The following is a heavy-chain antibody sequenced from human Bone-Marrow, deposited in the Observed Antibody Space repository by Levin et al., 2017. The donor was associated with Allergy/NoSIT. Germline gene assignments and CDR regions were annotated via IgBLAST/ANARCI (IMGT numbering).Heavy chain of an antibody. CDR1: GFSFDDYA. V-gene: IGHV3-9*01. CDR2: ISWNSGRV. CDR3: AKDLQSGDLYGDYYGVDV. J-gene: IGHJ6*02. Sequence: SLKISCAASGFSFDDYAMYWVRQAPGKGLEWVSGISWNSGRVGYGDSVKGRFIISRDNAKNSLYLQMNSLRAEDTALYYCAKDLQSGDLYGDYYGVDVWGQGTTVTVSS. D-gene: IGHD2/OR15-2a*01.